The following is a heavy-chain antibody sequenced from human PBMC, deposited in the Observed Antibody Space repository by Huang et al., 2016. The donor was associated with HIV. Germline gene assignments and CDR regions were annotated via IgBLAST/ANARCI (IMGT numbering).Heavy chain of an antibody. CDR1: GYTFTSYV. CDR3: ARDPKYHRIGYYRQRRGIDI. Sequence: QIQLMQSGPELKQPGASVKVSCKASGYTFTSYVITWVRQAPGQGPEWMVLISASSGDTEYAQKFRCRVTLTTDTSTNIAYMELRSLRSDDTAKYYCARDPKYHRIGYYRQRRGIDIWGQGTMVIVSS. V-gene: IGHV1-18*01. D-gene: IGHD3-22*01. CDR2: ISASSGDT. J-gene: IGHJ3*02.